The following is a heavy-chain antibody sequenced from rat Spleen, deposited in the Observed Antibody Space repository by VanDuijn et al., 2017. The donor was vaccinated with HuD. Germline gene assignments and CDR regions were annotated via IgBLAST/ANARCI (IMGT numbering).Heavy chain of an antibody. V-gene: IGHV5-7*01. CDR1: GFTFSDYY. D-gene: IGHD4-3*01. Sequence: EVKLVESGGGLVQPGRSLKLSCAASGFTFSDYYMAWVRQAPTKGLEWVATISYDGSSTYYRDSVKGRFTISRDNAKSTLYLQMDSLRSEDTATYYCARQGYYFDYWGQGVMVTVSS. CDR2: ISYDGSST. J-gene: IGHJ2*01. CDR3: ARQGYYFDY.